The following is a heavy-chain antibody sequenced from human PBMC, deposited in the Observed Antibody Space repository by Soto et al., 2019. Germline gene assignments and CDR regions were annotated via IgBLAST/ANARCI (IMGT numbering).Heavy chain of an antibody. CDR1: GGSITSSSYY. V-gene: IGHV4-39*01. CDR3: ATQEVGGSYVYTFDP. Sequence: QLHLRESGPGLVKPSETLSLTCTVSGGSITSSSYYWGWIRQPPGKGLEWIGSIYYSGSTYYNPSLKRRVTISVYTSKNQFALKLSSVTAAYTAVYYCATQEVGGSYVYTFDPWGQGTLVTVSS. CDR2: IYYSGST. J-gene: IGHJ5*02. D-gene: IGHD1-26*01.